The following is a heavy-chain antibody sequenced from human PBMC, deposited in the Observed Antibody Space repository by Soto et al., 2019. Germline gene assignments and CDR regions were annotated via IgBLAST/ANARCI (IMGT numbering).Heavy chain of an antibody. D-gene: IGHD6-13*01. CDR2: IYYGGST. CDR1: GGSISSGDYY. V-gene: IGHV4-30-4*01. Sequence: SETLSLTCTVSGGSISSGDYYWSWIRQPPGKGLEWIGYIYYGGSTYYNPSLKSRVTISVDTSKNQFSLKLSSVTAADTAVYYCARVFSTSWYFVPKSPSGMDVWGQGTTVTVYS. CDR3: ARVFSTSWYFVPKSPSGMDV. J-gene: IGHJ6*02.